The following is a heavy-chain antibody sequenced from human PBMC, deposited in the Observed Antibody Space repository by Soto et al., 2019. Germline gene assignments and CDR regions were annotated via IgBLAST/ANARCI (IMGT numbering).Heavy chain of an antibody. J-gene: IGHJ3*02. D-gene: IGHD3-22*01. V-gene: IGHV1-69*13. CDR3: AGERVDYYDSSGYPDAFDI. CDR1: GGTFSSYA. CDR2: IIPIFGTA. Sequence: EASVKVSCKASGGTFSSYAISWVRQAPGQGLEWMGGIIPIFGTANYAQKFQGRVTITADESTSTAYMQLRSLSSEDTAVYYCAGERVDYYDSSGYPDAFDIWGQGTMVTVSS.